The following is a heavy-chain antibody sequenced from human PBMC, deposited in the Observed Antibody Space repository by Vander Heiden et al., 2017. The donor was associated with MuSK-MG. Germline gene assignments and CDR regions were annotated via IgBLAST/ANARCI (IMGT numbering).Heavy chain of an antibody. CDR1: GYSISSGYY. J-gene: IGHJ5*02. CDR2: IYHSGST. CDR3: ARRPHDCWSGSGWFDP. V-gene: IGHV4-38-2*01. D-gene: IGHD3-3*01. Sequence: QVQLQESGPGLVKPSETLSPTCAVSGYSISSGYYWGWIRQPPGKGLEWIGSIYHSGSTYYNPSLKSRVTISVDTSKNQCSLKLSSVTAAETAVYYCARRPHDCWSGSGWFDPWGHGTLVTVYS.